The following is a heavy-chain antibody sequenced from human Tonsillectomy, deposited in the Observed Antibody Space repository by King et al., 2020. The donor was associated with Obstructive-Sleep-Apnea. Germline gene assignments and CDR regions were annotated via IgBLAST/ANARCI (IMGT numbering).Heavy chain of an antibody. CDR2: ISGSGGGT. D-gene: IGHD4-23*01. V-gene: IGHV3-23*04. J-gene: IGHJ4*02. Sequence: VQLVESGGGLVQPGESLRLSCAASGFTFSSYAMSWRRQAPGKGLECVSGISGSGGGTDYTDSRKARCTISRDNSKNTLYLQMTILIAEDTAVYYCAKGVGDYGGNGRGFDYWGQGALVTVSS. CDR3: AKGVGDYGGNGRGFDY. CDR1: GFTFSSYA.